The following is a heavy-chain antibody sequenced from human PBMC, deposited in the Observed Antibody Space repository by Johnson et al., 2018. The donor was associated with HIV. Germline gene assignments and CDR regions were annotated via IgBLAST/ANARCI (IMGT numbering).Heavy chain of an antibody. D-gene: IGHD1-26*01. CDR3: AKGDGIVGGSDAFDI. J-gene: IGHJ3*02. CDR1: GFTFSSYD. V-gene: IGHV3-13*01. Sequence: MLLVESGGGLVQPGGSLRLSCAASGFTFSSYDMHWVRQATGKGLEWVSAIGPAGDTYYPGSVKGRFTISRDNPKNTLYLQMSSLRAEDTAVYYCAKGDGIVGGSDAFDIWGQGTMVTVSS. CDR2: IGPAGDT.